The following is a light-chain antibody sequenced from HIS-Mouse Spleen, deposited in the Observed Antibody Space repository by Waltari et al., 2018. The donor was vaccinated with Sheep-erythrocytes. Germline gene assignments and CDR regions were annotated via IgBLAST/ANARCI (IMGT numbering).Light chain of an antibody. V-gene: IGLV2-11*01. CDR3: CSYAGSYNHV. CDR1: SSDVGGYNY. CDR2: DVS. Sequence: QSALTQPRSVSGSPGQSVTISCTGTSSDVGGYNYVSWYQQTPGKAPKLMIYDVSKRPSGVPDRFSGSKSGNTASLTISGLQAEDEADYYCCSYAGSYNHVFATGTKVTVL. J-gene: IGLJ1*01.